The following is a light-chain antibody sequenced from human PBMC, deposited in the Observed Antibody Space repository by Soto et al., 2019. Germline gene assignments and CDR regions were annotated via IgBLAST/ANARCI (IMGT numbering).Light chain of an antibody. J-gene: IGKJ4*01. CDR1: LGIRDY. V-gene: IGKV1-9*01. CDR2: SAS. Sequence: DIQLTHSPSFLSASGGDRVTITCRASLGIRDYLAWYQQKPGKVPRLLIYSASTLQSGVPSRFSGSGSGTEFTLTISSLQPEDFASYYCQQLDRYPFTFGGGTKVDIK. CDR3: QQLDRYPFT.